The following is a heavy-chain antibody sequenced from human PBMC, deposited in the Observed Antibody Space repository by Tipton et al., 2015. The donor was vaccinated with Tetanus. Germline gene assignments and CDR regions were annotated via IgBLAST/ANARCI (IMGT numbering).Heavy chain of an antibody. CDR1: GYNFATFW. D-gene: IGHD3-10*01. CDR2: IFPGASGV. Sequence: VQLVQSGAEVKKPGESLNISCKASGYNFATFWIGWVRQKPGKGLEWMGIIFPGASGVRYSPTFEGQVTISADRSTSTAYLQWDRLKVSDTAIYFCARLPKHYSASGSTWGQGTLVGVSS. V-gene: IGHV5-51*01. J-gene: IGHJ5*02. CDR3: ARLPKHYSASGST.